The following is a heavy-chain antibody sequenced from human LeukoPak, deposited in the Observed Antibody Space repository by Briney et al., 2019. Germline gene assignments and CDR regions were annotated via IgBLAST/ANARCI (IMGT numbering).Heavy chain of an antibody. CDR3: ARDYDILVDAFDI. CDR2: ISSSSSYI. D-gene: IGHD3-9*01. J-gene: IGHJ3*02. V-gene: IGHV3-21*01. Sequence: GGSLRLSCAASGFTFSSYSMNWVRQAPGKGLEWVPSISSSSSYIYYADSVKGRFTISRDNAKNSLYLQMNSLRAEDTAVYYCARDYDILVDAFDIWGQGTMVTVSS. CDR1: GFTFSSYS.